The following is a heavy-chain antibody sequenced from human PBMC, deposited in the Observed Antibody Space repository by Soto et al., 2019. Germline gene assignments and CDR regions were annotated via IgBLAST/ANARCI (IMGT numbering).Heavy chain of an antibody. CDR3: VRESYPAKAFDI. J-gene: IGHJ3*02. CDR2: IRSRSIDM. CDR1: GFTFSNYN. D-gene: IGHD2-2*01. V-gene: IGHV3-21*01. Sequence: EVQLVESGGGLVKPGESLRLSCAASGFTFSNYNINWVRQAPRKGLEWVSSIRSRSIDMYYADSVKGRFTISRDDAKNSLSPQMNGLRAEDTAVYFCVRESYPAKAFDIWGQGTMVTVSS.